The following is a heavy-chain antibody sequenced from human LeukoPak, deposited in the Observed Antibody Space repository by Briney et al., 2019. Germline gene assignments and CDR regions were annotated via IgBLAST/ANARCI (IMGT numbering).Heavy chain of an antibody. D-gene: IGHD2-2*02. Sequence: GGSLRLSCTASGFTFDDYAMHWVRQAPGKGLKWVSLISWNGGSTYYADSVKGRFTISRVNSKNSLYLQMNSLTAEDTALYYCAKDRLKYCSSTSCYIPKRWGQGTLVTVSS. CDR2: ISWNGGST. CDR1: GFTFDDYA. V-gene: IGHV3-43D*03. J-gene: IGHJ4*02. CDR3: AKDRLKYCSSTSCYIPKR.